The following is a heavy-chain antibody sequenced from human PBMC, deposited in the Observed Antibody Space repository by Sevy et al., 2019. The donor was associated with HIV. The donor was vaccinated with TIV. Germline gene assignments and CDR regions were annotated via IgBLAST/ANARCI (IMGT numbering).Heavy chain of an antibody. CDR2: IYSGGST. CDR3: ARSIAVAGIPFDY. D-gene: IGHD6-19*01. Sequence: GGSLRLSCAASGFTVSSNYMSWVRQAPGKGLEWVSVIYSGGSTYYADSVKGRFTISRDNSKNTLYLQMNSLRAEDTAMYYCARSIAVAGIPFDYWGQGTLVTVSS. CDR1: GFTVSSNY. J-gene: IGHJ4*02. V-gene: IGHV3-53*01.